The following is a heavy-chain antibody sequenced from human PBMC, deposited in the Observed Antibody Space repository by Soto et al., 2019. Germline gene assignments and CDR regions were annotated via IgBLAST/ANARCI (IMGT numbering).Heavy chain of an antibody. Sequence: GGSLRLSCAASGFTFSSYSMNWVRQVPGKGLEWVSSISSSSSYIYYADSVKGRLTISRDNAKNSLYLQMNSLRAEDTAVYYCARENAVADDYWGQGTLVTVSS. J-gene: IGHJ4*02. CDR2: ISSSSSYI. CDR3: ARENAVADDY. CDR1: GFTFSSYS. D-gene: IGHD6-19*01. V-gene: IGHV3-21*01.